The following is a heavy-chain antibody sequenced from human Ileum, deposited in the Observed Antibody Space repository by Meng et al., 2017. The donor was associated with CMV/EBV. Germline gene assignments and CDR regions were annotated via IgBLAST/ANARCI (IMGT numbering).Heavy chain of an antibody. D-gene: IGHD4-11*01. Sequence: GQHQHPGPRPVRPLKTLSPTCAISGDRVFNKNVAWNWIRQSPSRGLEWLGRTYYMSKWNNDYAASVESRIIVNLDTFTNQLSLQLNSVTPDDTAVYYCARGQFSALDFWGQGTLVTVSS. CDR2: TYYMSKWNN. V-gene: IGHV6-1*01. CDR1: GDRVFNKNVA. CDR3: ARGQFSALDF. J-gene: IGHJ4*02.